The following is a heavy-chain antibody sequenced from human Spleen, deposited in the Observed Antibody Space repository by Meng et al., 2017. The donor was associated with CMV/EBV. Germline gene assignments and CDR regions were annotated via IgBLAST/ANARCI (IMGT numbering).Heavy chain of an antibody. V-gene: IGHV4-59*12. CDR2: IYDSGRS. CDR3: ARSSGAI. Sequence: SETLSLTCTVSGGSFSSYYWSWIRQPPGKGLEWIGYIYDSGRSSYNPSLKSRLTISVETSKNEFSLRLTSVTAADTAVYYCARSSGAIWGQGTMVTVSS. J-gene: IGHJ3*02. CDR1: GGSFSSYY. D-gene: IGHD6-6*01.